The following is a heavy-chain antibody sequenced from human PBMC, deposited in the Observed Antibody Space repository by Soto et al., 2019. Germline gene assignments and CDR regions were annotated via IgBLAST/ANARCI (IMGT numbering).Heavy chain of an antibody. D-gene: IGHD4-17*01. CDR3: AKLIRRTVTTFWYFDL. CDR1: GFTFSSYA. CDR2: ISGSGGST. V-gene: IGHV3-23*01. J-gene: IGHJ2*01. Sequence: PGGSLRLSCAASGFTFSSYAMSWVRQAPGKGLEWVSAISGSGGSTYYADSVKGRFTISRDNSKNTLYLQMNSLRAEDTAVYYCAKLIRRTVTTFWYFDLWGRGTLVTVSS.